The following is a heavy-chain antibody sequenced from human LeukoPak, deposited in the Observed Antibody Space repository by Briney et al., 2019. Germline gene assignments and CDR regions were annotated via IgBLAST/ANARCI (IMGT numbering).Heavy chain of an antibody. CDR2: IRYDGSNK. D-gene: IGHD6-13*01. CDR3: AKELAGYSSS. V-gene: IGHV3-30*02. CDR1: GFTFSSYR. J-gene: IGHJ4*02. Sequence: PGGSLRLSCAASGFTFSSYRMSWVRQAPGKGLEWVAFIRYDGSNKYYADSVKGRFTISRDNSKNTLYLQMNSLRAEDTAVYYCAKELAGYSSSWGQGTLVTVSS.